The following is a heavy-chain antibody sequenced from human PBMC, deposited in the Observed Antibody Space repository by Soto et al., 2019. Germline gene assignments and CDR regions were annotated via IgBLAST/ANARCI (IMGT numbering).Heavy chain of an antibody. D-gene: IGHD3-10*01. CDR2: INHSGST. CDR1: GGSFSGYY. Sequence: QVQLQQWGAGLLKPSETLSLTCAVYGGSFSGYYWSWIRQPPGKGLEWIGEINHSGSTNYNPCLKSRVTISVDTSKNQFSLKLSSVTAADTAVYYCARVGVTMVRGVIRNTNWFDPWGQGTLVTVSS. J-gene: IGHJ5*02. CDR3: ARVGVTMVRGVIRNTNWFDP. V-gene: IGHV4-34*01.